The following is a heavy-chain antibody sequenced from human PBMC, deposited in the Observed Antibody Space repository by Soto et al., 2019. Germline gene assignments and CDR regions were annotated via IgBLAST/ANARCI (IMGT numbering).Heavy chain of an antibody. CDR1: GYSFASYC. V-gene: IGHV5-10-1*01. CDR2: IDPSDSYT. D-gene: IGHD4-17*01. CDR3: AKAPLRWDYYYGMDV. J-gene: IGHJ6*02. Sequence: PGEFMKISCNGSGYSFASYCISWVRQIPGKGLEWMGRIDPSDSYTNYSPSFQGHVTISADKSISTAYLQWSSLKASDTAMYYCAKAPLRWDYYYGMDVWGQGTTVTVSS.